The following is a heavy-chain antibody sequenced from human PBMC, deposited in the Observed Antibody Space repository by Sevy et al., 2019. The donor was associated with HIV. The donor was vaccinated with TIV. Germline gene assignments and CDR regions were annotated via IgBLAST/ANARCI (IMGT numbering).Heavy chain of an antibody. Sequence: GGSLRLSCTASGFVFSSYAMHWVRQAPGKGLEWVAFIAYDGSNRNYADSVKGRFTLSRDNSKNTLYLQMNSLGAEDTAVYYCARPRFLEWLSSAAFDIWGQGTMVTVSS. CDR3: ARPRFLEWLSSAAFDI. D-gene: IGHD3-3*01. V-gene: IGHV3-30*04. CDR2: IAYDGSNR. J-gene: IGHJ3*02. CDR1: GFVFSSYA.